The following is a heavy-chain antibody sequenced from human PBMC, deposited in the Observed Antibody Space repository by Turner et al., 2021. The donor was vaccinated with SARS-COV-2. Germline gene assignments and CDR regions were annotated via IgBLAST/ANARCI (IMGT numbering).Heavy chain of an antibody. J-gene: IGHJ2*01. CDR1: GVNFSSFI. V-gene: IGHV1-69*02. CDR2: IFPLLSIS. CDR3: ARPTSCGGDCYYFDL. D-gene: IGHD2-21*02. Sequence: VQLVQSGAEVWTPRSSVTVSCRASGVNFSSFIINWVRQAPGQGVEWMRGIFPLLSISNYTNKYQGRVTVTAYTSTSKVYMKLSSLKSKDTTVYYWARPTSCGGDCYYFDLWGRGTLVTVSS.